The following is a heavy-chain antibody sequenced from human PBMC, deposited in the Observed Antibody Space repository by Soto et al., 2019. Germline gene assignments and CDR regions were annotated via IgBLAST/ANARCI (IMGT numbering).Heavy chain of an antibody. J-gene: IGHJ5*01. CDR3: ARGRYCLTGRCFPNWFDS. Sequence: SETPSLTCSVSGDSISNLDYFWAWIRQPPGQALEYIGYIYKSATTYYNPSFESRVAISVDTSKSQFSLNVTSVTAADTAVYFCARGRYCLTGRCFPNWFDSWGQGALVTVSS. D-gene: IGHD7-27*01. V-gene: IGHV4-30-4*01. CDR2: IYKSATT. CDR1: GDSISNLDYF.